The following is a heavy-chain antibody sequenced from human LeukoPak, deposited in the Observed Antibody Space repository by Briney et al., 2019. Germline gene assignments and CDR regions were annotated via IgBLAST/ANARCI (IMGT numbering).Heavy chain of an antibody. CDR2: ISGSGDST. J-gene: IGHJ4*02. CDR1: GFTFSSYA. CDR3: TTHPRSPPAA. V-gene: IGHV3-23*01. Sequence: GGSLRLSCAASGFTFSSYAVSWVRQAPGKGLEWVSVISGSGDSTYYADSVKGRFTISRDNSKNTLYLQMNSLRAEDTAVYYCTTHPRSPPAAGGQGTLVTVSS. D-gene: IGHD6-13*01.